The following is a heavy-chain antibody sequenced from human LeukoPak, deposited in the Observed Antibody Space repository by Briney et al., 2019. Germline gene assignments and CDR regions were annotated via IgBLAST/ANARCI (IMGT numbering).Heavy chain of an antibody. CDR3: ARGRRDGYNSDGIDV. CDR2: IYYSGST. CDR1: GDSITDDY. J-gene: IGHJ6*02. D-gene: IGHD5-24*01. V-gene: IGHV4-59*01. Sequence: PSETLSLTRTVSGDSITDDYWSWIRQPPGKGLEWIGYIYYSGSTKYSPSLKSRVTMSLDMSQNQFSLKVTSVTAADTAVYYCARGRRDGYNSDGIDVWGQGTTVTVSS.